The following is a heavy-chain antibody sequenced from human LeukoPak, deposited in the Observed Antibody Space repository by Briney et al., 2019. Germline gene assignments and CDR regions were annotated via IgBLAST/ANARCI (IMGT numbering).Heavy chain of an antibody. Sequence: RTGRSLRLSCAASGFSFTSYAMHWVRQAPGKGLEWVAVISYDGSNKYYADSVKGRFTISRDNSKNTLYLQMNSLRAEDTAVYYCARGPGGDRFDPWGQGTLVTVSS. V-gene: IGHV3-30-3*01. CDR3: ARGPGGDRFDP. CDR2: ISYDGSNK. D-gene: IGHD2-21*01. J-gene: IGHJ5*02. CDR1: GFSFTSYA.